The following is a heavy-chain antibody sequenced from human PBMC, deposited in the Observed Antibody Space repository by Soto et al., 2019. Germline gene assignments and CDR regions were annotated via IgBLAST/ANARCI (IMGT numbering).Heavy chain of an antibody. V-gene: IGHV4-59*11. Sequence: SETLSLTCTVSGGSISSHYWSWVRQAPGKGLEWIGHIYYRGSTTYNPSLRSRSTISVDTSNNQFSLKPNSVTTADTAVYYCARDGREASGMDVWGQGTKVTVSS. D-gene: IGHD1-26*01. CDR3: ARDGREASGMDV. CDR1: GGSISSHY. J-gene: IGHJ6*02. CDR2: IYYRGST.